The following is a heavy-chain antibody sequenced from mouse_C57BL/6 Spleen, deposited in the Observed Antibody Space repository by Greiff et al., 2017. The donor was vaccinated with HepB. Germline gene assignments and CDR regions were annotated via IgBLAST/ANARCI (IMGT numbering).Heavy chain of an antibody. V-gene: IGHV1-76*01. CDR2: IYPGSGNT. Sequence: QVQLKQSGAELVRPGASVKLSCKASGYTFTDYYINWVKQRPGQGLEWIARIYPGSGNTYYNEKFKGKATLTAEKSSSTAYMQLSSLTSEDSAVYFCARVYYYGSSYRFDYWGQGTTLTVSS. J-gene: IGHJ2*01. D-gene: IGHD1-1*01. CDR3: ARVYYYGSSYRFDY. CDR1: GYTFTDYY.